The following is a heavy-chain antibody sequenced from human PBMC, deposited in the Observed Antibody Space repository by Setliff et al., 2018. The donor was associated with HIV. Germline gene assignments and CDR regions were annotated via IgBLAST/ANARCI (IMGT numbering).Heavy chain of an antibody. CDR1: DGPINNYW. CDR2: GHHSGTF. D-gene: IGHD3-16*01. Sequence: PSETLSLTCTVADGPINNYWWNWIRQSPGKGLEWIGFGHHSGTFSYNPSLNSRFTISIDTSKNQFSLKATSVTAEDTSVYYWARWGEPAQRGFDIWGQGTMVTVSS. V-gene: IGHV4-59*08. CDR3: ARWGEPAQRGFDI. J-gene: IGHJ3*02.